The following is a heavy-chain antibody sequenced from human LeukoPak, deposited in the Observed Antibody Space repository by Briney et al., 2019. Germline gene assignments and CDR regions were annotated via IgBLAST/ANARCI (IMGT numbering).Heavy chain of an antibody. J-gene: IGHJ4*02. Sequence: GGSLRLSCAASGFTFSSYWMNWARQAPGKGLEWVASINHNGNVNYYVDSVKGRFTISRDNAKNSLYLQMNSLRAEDTAVYYCAKEGAGGTTFYSDFDYWGQGTLVTVSS. CDR3: AKEGAGGTTFYSDFDY. CDR2: INHNGNVN. V-gene: IGHV3-7*03. D-gene: IGHD2/OR15-2a*01. CDR1: GFTFSSYW.